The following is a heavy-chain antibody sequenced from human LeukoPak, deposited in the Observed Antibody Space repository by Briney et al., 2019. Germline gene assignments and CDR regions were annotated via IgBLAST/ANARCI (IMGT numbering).Heavy chain of an antibody. CDR3: ASTYYYDSSGYYSQAGAFDI. D-gene: IGHD3-22*01. Sequence: PSETLSLTCTVSGGSISSGGYYWSWIRQPPGKGLEWIGYIYHSGSTYHNPSLKSRVTISVDRSKNQFSLKLSSVTAADTAVYYCASTYYYDSSGYYSQAGAFDIWGQGTMVTVSS. J-gene: IGHJ3*02. CDR1: GGSISSGGYY. CDR2: IYHSGST. V-gene: IGHV4-30-2*01.